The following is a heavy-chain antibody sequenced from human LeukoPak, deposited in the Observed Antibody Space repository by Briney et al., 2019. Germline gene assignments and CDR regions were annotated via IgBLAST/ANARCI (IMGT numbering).Heavy chain of an antibody. D-gene: IGHD6-13*01. CDR1: GFTFDDYG. CDR3: AKDRSGGSSWYSFDY. V-gene: IGHV3-20*04. CDR2: INWNGRNV. Sequence: GGSLTLSCATSGFTFDDYGMNWVRQAPGKGLEWVSNINWNGRNVDYADSVKGRFTISRDKAKNSLHLQMNSLRAEDTAVYYCAKDRSGGSSWYSFDYWGQGTLVTVSS. J-gene: IGHJ4*02.